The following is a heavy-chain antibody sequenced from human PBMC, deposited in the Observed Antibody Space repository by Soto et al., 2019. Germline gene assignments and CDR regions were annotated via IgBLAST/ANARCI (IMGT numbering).Heavy chain of an antibody. CDR1: GFTFSSYG. CDR3: AKDLSAYGDYSPDY. CDR2: ISYDGSNK. J-gene: IGHJ4*02. D-gene: IGHD4-17*01. Sequence: GSLRLSCAASGFTFSSYGMHWVRQAPGKGLEWVAVISYDGSNKYYADSVKGRFTISRDNSKNTLYLQMNSLRAEDTAVYYCAKDLSAYGDYSPDYWGQGTLVTVSS. V-gene: IGHV3-30*18.